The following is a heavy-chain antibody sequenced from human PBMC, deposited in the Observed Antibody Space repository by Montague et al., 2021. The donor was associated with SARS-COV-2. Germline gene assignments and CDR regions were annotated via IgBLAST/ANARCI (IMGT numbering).Heavy chain of an antibody. V-gene: IGHV4-59*08. CDR2: IYYTEST. CDR1: SGSISNYY. J-gene: IGHJ6*02. CDR3: AGPVQFAYGLDV. Sequence: SETLSLTCTVSSGSISNYYWSWIRQPPGKGLEWIGFIYYTESTXXXPSXKRRVTISIDTSKNQFSLRVRSVTAADTAVYYCAGPVQFAYGLDVWGQGTTVTVSS. D-gene: IGHD3-16*01.